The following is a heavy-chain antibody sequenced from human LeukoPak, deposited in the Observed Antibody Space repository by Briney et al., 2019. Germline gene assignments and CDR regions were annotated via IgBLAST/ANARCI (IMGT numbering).Heavy chain of an antibody. J-gene: IGHJ4*02. CDR2: ISGSGGST. V-gene: IGHV3-23*01. CDR1: GFSFSNYA. CDR3: VKVPVD. Sequence: GGSLRLSCAASGFSFSNYAMNWVRQAPGKGLEWVSGISGSGGSTYYADSVKGRFTISRDNSRNTLYLQMNSLRAGDTAVYYCVKVPVDWGQGTLVTVSS.